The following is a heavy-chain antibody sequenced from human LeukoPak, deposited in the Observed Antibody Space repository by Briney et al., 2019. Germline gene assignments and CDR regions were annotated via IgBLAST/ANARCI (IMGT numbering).Heavy chain of an antibody. V-gene: IGHV4-34*01. J-gene: IGHJ4*02. D-gene: IGHD3-22*01. CDR3: ARGLHDSSGYYGY. Sequence: PSETLSLTCAVYGGSFSGYYWSWIRQPPGKGLEWIGEINHSGSTNYSPSLKSRVTISVDTSKNQFSLKLSSVTAADTAVYYCARGLHDSSGYYGYWGQGTLVTVSS. CDR1: GGSFSGYY. CDR2: INHSGST.